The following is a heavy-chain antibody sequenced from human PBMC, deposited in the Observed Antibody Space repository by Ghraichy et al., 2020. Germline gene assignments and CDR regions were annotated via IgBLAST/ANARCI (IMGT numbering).Heavy chain of an antibody. J-gene: IGHJ4*02. Sequence: ASVKVSCKASGYTFTSYAMHWVRQAPGQRLEWMGWINAGNGNTKYSQKFQGRVTITRDTSASTAYMELSSLRSEDTAVYYCAREDLYSRPIDYWGQGTLVTVSS. CDR3: AREDLYSRPIDY. CDR2: INAGNGNT. D-gene: IGHD6-13*01. V-gene: IGHV1-3*01. CDR1: GYTFTSYA.